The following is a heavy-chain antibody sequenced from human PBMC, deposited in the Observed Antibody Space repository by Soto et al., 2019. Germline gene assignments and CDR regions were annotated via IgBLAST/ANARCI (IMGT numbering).Heavy chain of an antibody. D-gene: IGHD3-22*01. J-gene: IGHJ2*01. CDR3: ASTKYDSSAYYYWYLGL. CDR1: GYTFTGYY. V-gene: IGHV1-2*02. Sequence: ASVKVSCKASGYTFTGYYMHWVRQAPGQGLEWMGWINPNSGGTNYAQKCQGRVTMTRDTSISTAYMELSRLRSDDTAVYYCASTKYDSSAYYYWYLGLWGRGTLVTVSS. CDR2: INPNSGGT.